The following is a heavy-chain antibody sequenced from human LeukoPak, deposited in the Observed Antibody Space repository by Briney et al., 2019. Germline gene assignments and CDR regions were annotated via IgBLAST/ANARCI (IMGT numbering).Heavy chain of an antibody. Sequence: SVKVSCKASGGTFSSYAISWVRQAPGQGLEWMGRIIPILGIANYAQKSQGRVTITADKSTSTAYMELSSLRSEDTAVYYCARDLGYSYGYYYYYGMDVWGQGTTVTVSS. CDR2: IIPILGIA. D-gene: IGHD5-18*01. CDR3: ARDLGYSYGYYYYYGMDV. J-gene: IGHJ6*02. CDR1: GGTFSSYA. V-gene: IGHV1-69*04.